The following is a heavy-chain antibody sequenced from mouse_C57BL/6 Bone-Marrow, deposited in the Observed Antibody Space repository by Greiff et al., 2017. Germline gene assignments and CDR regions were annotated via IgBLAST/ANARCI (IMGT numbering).Heavy chain of an antibody. V-gene: IGHV1-81*01. CDR3: ARSRWLLRAWFAY. CDR2: IYPRSGNT. Sequence: VQLQQSGAELARPGASVKLSCKASGYTFTSYGISWVQQRTGQGLEWIGEIYPRSGNTYYNEKFKGKATLTADKSYSTSYMELRSLTSEDSAVYFCARSRWLLRAWFAYWGQGTLVTVSA. D-gene: IGHD2-3*01. J-gene: IGHJ3*01. CDR1: GYTFTSYG.